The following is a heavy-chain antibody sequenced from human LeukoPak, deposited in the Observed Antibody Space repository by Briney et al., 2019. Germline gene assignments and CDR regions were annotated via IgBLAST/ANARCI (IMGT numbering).Heavy chain of an antibody. CDR3: ATYYSDTSTRD. Sequence: ASVKVSCKASGHTFTAYYMFWVRQAPGQGLEWMGWINPNRGGTNYAPKFQGGGNMTRATSISTAYMDLSSLRSDDTAVYFCATYYSDTSTRDWGQGTLVTFSS. J-gene: IGHJ4*02. CDR1: GHTFTAYY. D-gene: IGHD3-22*01. V-gene: IGHV1-2*02. CDR2: INPNRGGT.